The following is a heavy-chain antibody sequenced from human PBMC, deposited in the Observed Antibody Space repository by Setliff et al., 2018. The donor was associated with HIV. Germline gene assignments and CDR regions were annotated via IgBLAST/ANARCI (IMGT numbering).Heavy chain of an antibody. Sequence: PSETLSLTCTVSGGSIRDYYWSWIRQPPGKGLEWIGYIYHTGSTNYNPSVKSRVTILVDTSKNQFSLRLNSVTAADTAVYYCATYSAGEGGRGYWGQGRLVTVSS. D-gene: IGHD1-26*01. CDR3: ATYSAGEGGRGY. J-gene: IGHJ4*02. CDR2: IYHTGST. CDR1: GGSIRDYY. V-gene: IGHV4-59*01.